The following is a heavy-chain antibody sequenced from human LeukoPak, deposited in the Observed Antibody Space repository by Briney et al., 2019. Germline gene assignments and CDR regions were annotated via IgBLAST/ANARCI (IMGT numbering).Heavy chain of an antibody. D-gene: IGHD6-19*01. V-gene: IGHV3-48*03. CDR2: ISSSGSTI. Sequence: PGGSLRLSCAASGFTFSSYEMNWVRQAPGKGLEWVSYISSSGSTIYYADSVKGRFTISRDNAKNSLYLQMNSLRAEDTAVYYCAREWSSGWTYAYWGQGTLVTVSS. CDR1: GFTFSSYE. J-gene: IGHJ4*02. CDR3: AREWSSGWTYAY.